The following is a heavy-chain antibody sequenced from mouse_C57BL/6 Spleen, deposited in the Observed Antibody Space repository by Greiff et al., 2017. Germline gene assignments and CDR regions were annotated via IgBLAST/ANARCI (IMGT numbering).Heavy chain of an antibody. Sequence: EVKLLESGGGLVQPKGSLKLSCAASGFSFNTYAMNWVRQAPGKGLEWVARIRSKSNNYATYYADSVKDRFTISRDDSESMLYLQMNNLKTEDTAMYYCVGHLEGNLYYAMDYWGQGTSVTVSS. V-gene: IGHV10-1*01. J-gene: IGHJ4*01. CDR1: GFSFNTYA. D-gene: IGHD2-1*01. CDR3: VGHLEGNLYYAMDY. CDR2: IRSKSNNYAT.